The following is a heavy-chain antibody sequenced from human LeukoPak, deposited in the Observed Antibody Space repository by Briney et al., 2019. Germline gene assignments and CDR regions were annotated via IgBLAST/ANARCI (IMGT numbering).Heavy chain of an antibody. CDR1: GFTFSSYS. CDR2: ISSSSSYI. D-gene: IGHD3-9*01. J-gene: IGHJ6*03. CDR3: ARWIRVVDGKNAGGYFDWLLYKAEGYYYYYYMDV. Sequence: PGGSLRLSCAASGFTFSSYSMNWVRQAPGKGLEWVSSISSSSSYIYYADSVKGRFTISRDNAKNSLYLQMNSLRAEDAAVYYCARWIRVVDGKNAGGYFDWLLYKAEGYYYYYYMDVWGKGTTVTVSS. V-gene: IGHV3-21*01.